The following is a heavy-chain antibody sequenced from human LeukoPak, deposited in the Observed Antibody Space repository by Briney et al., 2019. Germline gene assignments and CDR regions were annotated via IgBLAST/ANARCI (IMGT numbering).Heavy chain of an antibody. CDR3: ARLVTTPRYTGFDP. V-gene: IGHV5-51*01. J-gene: IGHJ5*02. Sequence: GESLKISCKISGYILTNNWIGWVRQVPGKGLEWMGLIYPGNSDTKYSPSFQGQVTISADKSISTAYLQWSSLKASDTAMYYCARLVTTPRYTGFDPWGQGTLVTVSS. CDR1: GYILTNNW. CDR2: IYPGNSDT. D-gene: IGHD2-2*02.